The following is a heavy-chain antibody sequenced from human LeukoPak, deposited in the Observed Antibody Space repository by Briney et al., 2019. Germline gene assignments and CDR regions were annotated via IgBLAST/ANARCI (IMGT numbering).Heavy chain of an antibody. J-gene: IGHJ4*02. CDR3: ASAPRQAPIGGLDY. CDR2: IYYTGTT. Sequence: PSETLSLTCTVSGGSISSSTYYWGWIRQPPGKGLEWIGAIYYTGTTYYNPSLRSRVTVSVDTSKNHFSLNLRSVTAADTALYYCASAPRQAPIGGLDYWGQGTLVTVSS. V-gene: IGHV4-39*02. CDR1: GGSISSSTYY. D-gene: IGHD3-16*01.